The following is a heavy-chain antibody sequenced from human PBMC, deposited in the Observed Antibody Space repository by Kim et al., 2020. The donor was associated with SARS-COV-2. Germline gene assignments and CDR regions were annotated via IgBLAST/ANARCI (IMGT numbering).Heavy chain of an antibody. CDR2: INHSGST. Sequence: SETLSLTCAVYGGSFSGYYWSWIRQPPGKGLEWIGEINHSGSTNYNPSLKSRVTISVDTSKNQFSLKLSSVTAADTAVYYCARGRFQEGLWFGELFRHRDAFDIWGQGTMVTVSS. V-gene: IGHV4-34*01. D-gene: IGHD3-10*01. CDR3: ARGRFQEGLWFGELFRHRDAFDI. J-gene: IGHJ3*02. CDR1: GGSFSGYY.